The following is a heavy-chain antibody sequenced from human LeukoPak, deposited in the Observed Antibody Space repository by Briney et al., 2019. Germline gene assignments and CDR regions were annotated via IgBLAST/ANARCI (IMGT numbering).Heavy chain of an antibody. D-gene: IGHD3-9*01. CDR1: GFTFSTYW. Sequence: GGSLRLSCAASGFTFSTYWMSWVRQAPGKGLEWVANINQDGGEKYYVDPVKGRFTISRDNAKNSLFLQMNSLRAEDTAVYYCARVLHYYDTLTGYWAFDYWGQGTLVTVSS. J-gene: IGHJ4*02. V-gene: IGHV3-7*01. CDR3: ARVLHYYDTLTGYWAFDY. CDR2: INQDGGEK.